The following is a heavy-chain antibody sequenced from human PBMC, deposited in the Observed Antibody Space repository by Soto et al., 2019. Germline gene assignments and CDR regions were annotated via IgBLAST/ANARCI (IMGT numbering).Heavy chain of an antibody. V-gene: IGHV4-34*01. D-gene: IGHD3-3*01. CDR1: GGSFSDYY. CDR3: ARARKGSGSDYYYHYGMDV. Sequence: SETLSLTCSVYGGSFSDYYWSWVRQPPGKGLEWIGEINHSGSTNYNPSLKSRVTISVHTSKNQFSLKLSSVTAADTAVYYCARARKGSGSDYYYHYGMDVWGKGTTVTSPQ. CDR2: INHSGST. J-gene: IGHJ6*04.